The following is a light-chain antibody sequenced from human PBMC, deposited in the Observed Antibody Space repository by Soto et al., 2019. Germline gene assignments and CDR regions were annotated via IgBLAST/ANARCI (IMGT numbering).Light chain of an antibody. J-gene: IGLJ1*01. CDR3: SSYTSSSTLP. Sequence: QSVLTQPASVSGSPGQSITISCTGTSSDVGGYNYVSWYQQHPGKAPKLMIYEVSNRPSGVSNRFSGSKSGNTAPLTISGLQAEDEADYYCSSYTSSSTLPFGTGTKVTVL. V-gene: IGLV2-14*01. CDR2: EVS. CDR1: SSDVGGYNY.